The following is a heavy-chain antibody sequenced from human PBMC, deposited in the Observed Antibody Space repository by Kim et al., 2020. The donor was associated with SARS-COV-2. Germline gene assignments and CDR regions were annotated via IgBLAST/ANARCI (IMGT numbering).Heavy chain of an antibody. CDR3: ATGGRLTISIPFDY. D-gene: IGHD3-10*01. V-gene: IGHV3-23*01. CDR1: GFTFRSYG. Sequence: GGSLRLSCAASGFTFRSYGMIWVRQAPGKGLEWVSVISDSGDSTDYADSVKGRFTISRDNSKNTLYLQMNNLRAEDTAVYYCATGGRLTISIPFDYSGQG. CDR2: ISDSGDST. J-gene: IGHJ4*02.